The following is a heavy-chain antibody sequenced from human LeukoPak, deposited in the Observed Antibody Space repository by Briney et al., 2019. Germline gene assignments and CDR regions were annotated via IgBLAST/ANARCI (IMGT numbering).Heavy chain of an antibody. D-gene: IGHD1-26*01. CDR3: AEGRGGSITYPFDY. J-gene: IGHJ4*02. V-gene: IGHV3-23*01. Sequence: GGSLRLSCAASGFTFNIYAMNWVRQAPGKGLEWVSVINYSGGSTYYADFVKGRFTISRDNSKDRLYLQMYSLRAEDTALYYCAEGRGGSITYPFDYWGLGTLVTVSS. CDR1: GFTFNIYA. CDR2: INYSGGST.